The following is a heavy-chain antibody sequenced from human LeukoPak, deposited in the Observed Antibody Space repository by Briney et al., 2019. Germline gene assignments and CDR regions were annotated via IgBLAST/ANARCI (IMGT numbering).Heavy chain of an antibody. Sequence: ASVKVSYKASGYTFTSYGISWVRQAPGQGLEWMGWISAYNGNTNYAQKLQGRVTMTTDTSTSTAYMELRSLRSDDTAVYYCARDQPPTKYYYDSSGYYSGAGDWYFDLWGRGTLVTVSS. D-gene: IGHD3-22*01. CDR2: ISAYNGNT. CDR1: GYTFTSYG. CDR3: ARDQPPTKYYYDSSGYYSGAGDWYFDL. V-gene: IGHV1-18*01. J-gene: IGHJ2*01.